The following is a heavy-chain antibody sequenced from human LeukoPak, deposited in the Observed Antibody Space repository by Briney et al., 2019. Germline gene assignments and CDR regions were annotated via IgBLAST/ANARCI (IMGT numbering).Heavy chain of an antibody. Sequence: GGSLRLSCAASGFTFSSYSTNWVRQAPGKGLEWVSSISSSSSYIYYADSVKGRFTISRDNAKNSLYLQMNSLRAEDTAVYYCARDHTVTTAGYWGQGTLVTVSS. CDR2: ISSSSSYI. CDR3: ARDHTVTTAGY. V-gene: IGHV3-21*01. D-gene: IGHD4-17*01. CDR1: GFTFSSYS. J-gene: IGHJ4*02.